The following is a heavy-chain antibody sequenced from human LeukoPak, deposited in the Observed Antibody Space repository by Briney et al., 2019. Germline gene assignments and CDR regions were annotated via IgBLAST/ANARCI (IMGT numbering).Heavy chain of an antibody. D-gene: IGHD6-19*01. CDR3: ASSFPIAVAGKGTFDY. CDR1: GGSFSGYY. J-gene: IGHJ4*02. Sequence: SETLSLTCAVYGGSFSGYYWSWIRQPPGKGLEWIGEINHSGSTNYNPSLKSRVTISVDTSKHQFSLKLSSVTAADTAVYYCASSFPIAVAGKGTFDYWGQGTLVTVSS. V-gene: IGHV4-34*01. CDR2: INHSGST.